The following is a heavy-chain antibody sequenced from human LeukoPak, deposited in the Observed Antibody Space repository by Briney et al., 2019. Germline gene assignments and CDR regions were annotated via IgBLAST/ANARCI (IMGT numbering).Heavy chain of an antibody. Sequence: SVKVSCKASGCTFSSYAISWVRQAPGQGLEWMGRIIPILGIANYAQKFQGRVTITADKSTSTAYMELSSLRSEDTAVYYCAESREISRLGITMVRGVIKVWGQGTLVTVSS. CDR1: GCTFSSYA. V-gene: IGHV1-69*04. J-gene: IGHJ4*02. D-gene: IGHD3-10*01. CDR2: IIPILGIA. CDR3: AESREISRLGITMVRGVIKV.